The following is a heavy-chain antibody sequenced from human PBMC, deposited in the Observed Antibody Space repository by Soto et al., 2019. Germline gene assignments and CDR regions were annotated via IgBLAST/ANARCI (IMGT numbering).Heavy chain of an antibody. D-gene: IGHD2-15*01. J-gene: IGHJ3*02. CDR1: GYTFTSYD. CDR3: SRGLDSWWLYLDAFDI. V-gene: IGHV1-8*01. Sequence: ASLKVSCKASGYTFTSYDINWVRQATGQGLEWMGWMNPNSGNTGYAQKFQGRVTMTRNTSISTAYMELSSLRAEDTAVYYCSRGLDSWWLYLDAFDIWGQGTIVAVS. CDR2: MNPNSGNT.